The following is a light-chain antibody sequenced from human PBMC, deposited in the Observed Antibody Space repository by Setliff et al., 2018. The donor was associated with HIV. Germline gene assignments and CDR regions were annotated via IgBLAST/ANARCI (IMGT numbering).Light chain of an antibody. CDR1: SSDFGDYDY. CDR3: CSNAARPTFYV. V-gene: IGLV2-11*01. Sequence: QSVLTQPRSVSGSPGQSVTISCTGSSSDFGDYDYVSWYQQYPGKAPKLIIYDVYKRPSGVPDRFSGSKSDNTASLTISGLQADDKADYFCCSNAARPTFYVFGTGTKV. CDR2: DVY. J-gene: IGLJ1*01.